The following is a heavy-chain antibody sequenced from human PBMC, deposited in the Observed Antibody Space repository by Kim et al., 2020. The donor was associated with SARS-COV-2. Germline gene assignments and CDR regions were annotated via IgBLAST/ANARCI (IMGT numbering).Heavy chain of an antibody. J-gene: IGHJ4*02. CDR1: GFIFGSYS. CDR2: IGGSGI. V-gene: IGHV3-48*02. CDR3: ARDVSYIKSWPYFDN. Sequence: GGSLRLSCAASGFIFGSYSMNWVRQAPGKGLEWISHIGGSGIYYADSVKGRFTISRDNAKNSVYLQMNSLRDEDTAVYYCARDVSYIKSWPYFDNWGQG. D-gene: IGHD3-16*01.